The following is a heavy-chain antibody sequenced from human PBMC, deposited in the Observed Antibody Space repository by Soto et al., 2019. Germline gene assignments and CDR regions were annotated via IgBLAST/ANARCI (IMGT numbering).Heavy chain of an antibody. J-gene: IGHJ4*02. D-gene: IGHD6-13*01. CDR2: ISSDGTTT. CDR1: EFSFTRYW. V-gene: IGHV3-74*01. Sequence: GGSLTLACVASEFSFTRYWMHWVRQAPGKGLVWVSRISSDGTTTNYADSVKGRFTISRDNAKNTLYLQMTSLRVEDRAIYYCVRGKVAAGFDYWGQGALVTVSS. CDR3: VRGKVAAGFDY.